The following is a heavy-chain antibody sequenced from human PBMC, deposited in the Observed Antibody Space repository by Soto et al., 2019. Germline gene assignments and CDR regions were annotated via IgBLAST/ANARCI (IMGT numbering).Heavy chain of an antibody. D-gene: IGHD1-26*01. V-gene: IGHV3-48*03. Sequence: TGGSLRLSCEASGFTFSSYELSWVRQAPGKGLEWVSYISGSGSTTYYADSVKGRFTISRDNAKTSLYLQMNSLRAEDTAVYYCARALGILGVDYWGQGALVTVSS. J-gene: IGHJ4*02. CDR1: GFTFSSYE. CDR2: ISGSGSTT. CDR3: ARALGILGVDY.